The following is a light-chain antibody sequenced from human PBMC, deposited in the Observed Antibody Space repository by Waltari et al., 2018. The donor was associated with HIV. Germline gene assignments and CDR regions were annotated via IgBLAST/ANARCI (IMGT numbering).Light chain of an antibody. CDR2: WAS. Sequence: DLVMTQSPESLVVSLGERATITCKSSQTILYKSNSRNYVAWYQKKLGQSPTLLIYWASTRQYGIPDRFSGSGSGTNFTLTINTRQAEDVGVYYCQQYVRPPLPFGPGTKV. CDR1: QTILYKSNSRNY. V-gene: IGKV4-1*01. J-gene: IGKJ3*01. CDR3: QQYVRPPLP.